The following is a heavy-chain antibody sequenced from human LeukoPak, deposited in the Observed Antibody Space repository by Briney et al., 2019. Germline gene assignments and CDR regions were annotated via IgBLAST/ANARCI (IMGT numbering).Heavy chain of an antibody. D-gene: IGHD3-3*01. V-gene: IGHV2-5*02. CDR2: IYWDDDK. J-gene: IGHJ4*02. CDR3: AHMSYYDFWSGYFDY. CDR1: GFSLSTSGVG. Sequence: SGPTLVKXTQTLTLTCTFSGFSLSTSGVGVGWIRQPPGKALEWLALIYWDDDKRYSPSLKSRLTITKDTSKNQVVLTMTNMDPVDTATYYCAHMSYYDFWSGYFDYWGQGTLVTVSS.